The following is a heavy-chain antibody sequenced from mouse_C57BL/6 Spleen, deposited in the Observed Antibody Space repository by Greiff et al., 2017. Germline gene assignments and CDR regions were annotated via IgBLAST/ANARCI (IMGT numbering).Heavy chain of an antibody. CDR2: ISYDGSN. CDR3: AKAGGYYFAY. V-gene: IGHV3-6*01. Sequence: EVQLQESGPGLVKPSQSLSLTCSVTGYSITSGYYWNWIRQFPGNKLEWMGYISYDGSNNYNPSLKNRISITRDTSKNQFFLKLNSVTTEDTATYYCAKAGGYYFAYWGQGTLVTVPA. J-gene: IGHJ3*01. CDR1: GYSITSGYY. D-gene: IGHD2-3*01.